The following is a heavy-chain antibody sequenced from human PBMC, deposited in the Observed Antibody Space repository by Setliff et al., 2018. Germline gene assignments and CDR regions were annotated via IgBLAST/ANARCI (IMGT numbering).Heavy chain of an antibody. D-gene: IGHD3-3*01. CDR3: ARRETYYNFWSGYYAY. CDR1: GGSISSSIYY. CDR2: IYYSGST. V-gene: IGHV4-39*07. Sequence: PSETLSLTCTVSGGSISSSIYYWGWIRQPPGKGLEWIGSIYYSGSTYYHPSLKSRVTISVDTSKNQFSLKLSSVTAADTAVYYCARRETYYNFWSGYYAYWGQGTLVTVSS. J-gene: IGHJ4*02.